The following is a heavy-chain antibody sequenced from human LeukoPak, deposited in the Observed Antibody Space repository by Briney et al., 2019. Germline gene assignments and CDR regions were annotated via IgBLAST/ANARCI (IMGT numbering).Heavy chain of an antibody. CDR1: GYSFTSYW. Sequence: GESLKISCKGSGYSFTSYWIGWVRQMPGKGLEWMGLIYPGDSDTRYSPSFQGQVTISADKSISTAYLQWSSLKASDTAMYYCARRVAYTYSSSWYYFDYWGQGTLVTVSS. CDR2: IYPGDSDT. V-gene: IGHV5-51*01. J-gene: IGHJ4*02. CDR3: ARRVAYTYSSSWYYFDY. D-gene: IGHD6-13*01.